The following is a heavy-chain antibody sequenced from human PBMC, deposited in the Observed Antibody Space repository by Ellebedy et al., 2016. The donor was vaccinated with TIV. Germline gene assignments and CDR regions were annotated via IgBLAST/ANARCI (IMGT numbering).Heavy chain of an antibody. CDR2: ISSHNGDT. J-gene: IGHJ6*02. Sequence: AASVKVSCKASGYIFNTYAMSWVRQAPGQGLEWMGWISSHNGDTNSAARFQGRVTMTTDTSAATAYMELTSLTSDDTAVYYCARDSANYDTLTGPYYYYGMDVWGQGTTVIVS. CDR1: GYIFNTYA. D-gene: IGHD3-9*01. V-gene: IGHV1-18*04. CDR3: ARDSANYDTLTGPYYYYGMDV.